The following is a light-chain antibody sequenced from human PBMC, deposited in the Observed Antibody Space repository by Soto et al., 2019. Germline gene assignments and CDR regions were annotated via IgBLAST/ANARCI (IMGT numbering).Light chain of an antibody. CDR2: DVS. CDR3: SSFTSSTTYV. J-gene: IGLJ1*01. V-gene: IGLV2-14*01. Sequence: ALSQPASVSGSPGQSITISCTGTSSDVGGYNYVSWYQQHPGKAPKLMIYDVSNRPSGVSNRFSGSKSGNTASLTISGLQTEDEADYYCSSFTSSTTYVFGTGTKLTVL. CDR1: SSDVGGYNY.